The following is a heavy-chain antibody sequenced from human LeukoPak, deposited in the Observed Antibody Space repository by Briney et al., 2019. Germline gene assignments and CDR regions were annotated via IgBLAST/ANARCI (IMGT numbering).Heavy chain of an antibody. D-gene: IGHD2-2*01. CDR3: ARQVDIVVVPAVISWFDP. J-gene: IGHJ5*02. V-gene: IGHV4-59*10. CDR1: GGSFSGYY. CDR2: IYTSGST. Sequence: SETLSLTCAVYGGSFSGYYWSWIRQPAGKGLEWIGRIYTSGSTNYNPSLKSRVTMSVDTSKNQFSLKLSSVTAADTAVYYCARQVDIVVVPAVISWFDPWGQGTLVTVSS.